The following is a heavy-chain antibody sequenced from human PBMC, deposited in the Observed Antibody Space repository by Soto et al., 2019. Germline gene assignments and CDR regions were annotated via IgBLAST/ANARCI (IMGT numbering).Heavy chain of an antibody. CDR1: GGSISSSNW. CDR2: IYHSGST. J-gene: IGHJ5*02. CDR3: ARDVFVVVPAASWFDP. V-gene: IGHV4-4*02. D-gene: IGHD2-2*01. Sequence: QVQLQESGPGLVKPSGTLSLTCAVSGGSISSSNWWSWVRQPPGKALKWIGEIYHSGSTNYNPSLKDRATISVDKSQNQFSLKLSAVTAADRAVYYCARDVFVVVPAASWFDPWGQGTLVTVSS.